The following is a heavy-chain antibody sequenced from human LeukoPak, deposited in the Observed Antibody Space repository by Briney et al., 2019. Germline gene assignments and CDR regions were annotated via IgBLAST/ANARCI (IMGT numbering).Heavy chain of an antibody. CDR2: MNPSSGNT. V-gene: IGHV1-8*03. D-gene: IGHD3-3*01. CDR3: ASGSFDFRCGYYFDY. CDR1: GYTFTSYD. Sequence: ASVKVSCKASGYTFTSYDINWVRQATGQGLEWMGWMNPSSGNTGYAQKFQGRVTITWNTSISTAYMELSSLRSEDTAVYYCASGSFDFRCGYYFDYWGQGTLVTVSS. J-gene: IGHJ4*02.